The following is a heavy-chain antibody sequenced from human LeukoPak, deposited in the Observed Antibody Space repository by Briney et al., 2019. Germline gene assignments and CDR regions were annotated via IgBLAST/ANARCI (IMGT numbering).Heavy chain of an antibody. D-gene: IGHD4-23*01. CDR1: GFTFSSYS. CDR3: ARDTTADYGGNFFDY. V-gene: IGHV3-21*01. CDR2: ISSSSSYI. J-gene: IGHJ4*02. Sequence: GGSLRLSCAASGFTFSSYSMNWVRQAPGKGLEWVSSISSSSSYIYYADSVKGRFTISRDNAKNSLYLQMNSLRAEDTAVYYCARDTTADYGGNFFDYWGQGTLVTVSS.